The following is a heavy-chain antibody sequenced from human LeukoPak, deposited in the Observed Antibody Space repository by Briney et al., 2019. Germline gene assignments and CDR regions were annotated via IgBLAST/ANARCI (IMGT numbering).Heavy chain of an antibody. V-gene: IGHV4-59*01. D-gene: IGHD2-2*01. CDR1: GGSISSYY. Sequence: SETLSLTCTVSGGSISSYYWSWIRQPPGKGLEWIGYIYYSGSTNYNPSLKSRVTISVDPSKNQFSLKLSSVTAADTAVYYCARMRDIVVVPAGNWFDPWGQGTLVTVSS. CDR2: IYYSGST. J-gene: IGHJ5*02. CDR3: ARMRDIVVVPAGNWFDP.